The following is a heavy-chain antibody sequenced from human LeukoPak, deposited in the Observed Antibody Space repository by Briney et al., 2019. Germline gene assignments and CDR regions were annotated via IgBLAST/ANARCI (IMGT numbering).Heavy chain of an antibody. CDR2: ISWDGGST. CDR3: AKDSSTTNYYYGMDV. J-gene: IGHJ6*02. Sequence: PGGSLRLSCAASGFSFDDYTMNWVRHAPGKGLEWVSAISWDGGSTYYADSVKGRFTISRDNSKNSLYLQMNSLRTDDTALYYCAKDSSTTNYYYGMDVWGQGTTVTVSS. CDR1: GFSFDDYT. V-gene: IGHV3-43*01. D-gene: IGHD2-2*01.